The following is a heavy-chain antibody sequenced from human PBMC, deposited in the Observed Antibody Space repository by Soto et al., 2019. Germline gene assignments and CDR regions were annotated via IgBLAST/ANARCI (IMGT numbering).Heavy chain of an antibody. J-gene: IGHJ4*02. D-gene: IGHD3-3*02. V-gene: IGHV5-51*01. CDR2: IKPGTSDI. CDR3: ARQLSHICDS. Sequence: LKISCKGVGYKFGSAWIGWVRQMPGKGLEWMGIIKPGTSDIRYSPSCRGHVTISADEAVSTAYLQWSSLKASDTDMYYCARQLSHICDSWGQGTLVTVYS. CDR1: GYKFGSAW.